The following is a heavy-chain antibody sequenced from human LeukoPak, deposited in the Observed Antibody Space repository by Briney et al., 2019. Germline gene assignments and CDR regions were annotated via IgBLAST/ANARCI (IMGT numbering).Heavy chain of an antibody. Sequence: GASVKVSCKVSGYTPTELSMHWVRHAPGEGLEWMGGFVPVDGETIYAQKFQGRVTMSEDTSTDTAYMELSSLRAEDTAAYFCATDPYNSSPGGYWGQGTLVTVSS. CDR2: FVPVDGET. V-gene: IGHV1-24*01. CDR3: ATDPYNSSPGGY. J-gene: IGHJ4*02. D-gene: IGHD6-13*01. CDR1: GYTPTELS.